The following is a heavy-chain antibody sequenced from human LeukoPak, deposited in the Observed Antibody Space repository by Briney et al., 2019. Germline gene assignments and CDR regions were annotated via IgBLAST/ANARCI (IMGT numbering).Heavy chain of an antibody. CDR3: ARHPRITMIVIGAFDI. D-gene: IGHD3-22*01. CDR2: IYYSGST. J-gene: IGHJ3*02. Sequence: SETLSLTCTVSGGSLSSSSYYWGWLRQPPGRGREWLGSIYYSGSTYYNPSLKSRVTISVDTSKNQFSLKLSSVTAADTAVYYCARHPRITMIVIGAFDIWGQGTMVTVSS. CDR1: GGSLSSSSYY. V-gene: IGHV4-39*01.